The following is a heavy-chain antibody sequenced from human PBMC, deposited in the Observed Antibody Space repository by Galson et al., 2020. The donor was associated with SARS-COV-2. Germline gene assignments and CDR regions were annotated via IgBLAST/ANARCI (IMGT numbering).Heavy chain of an antibody. CDR1: GGSTSSYTHY. V-gene: IGHV4-31*02. D-gene: IGHD2-2*02. CDR2: VYYTGST. Sequence: SETLSLTCTVSGGSTSSYTHYWSWIRQRPGKGLEFISYVYYTGSTYYNSSLQSRVTLPVDMSKNQFSLKLSSMTAADTAVYYCARAQQLGFCGATSCFTGYFDLWGQGTLVAVSS. CDR3: ARAQQLGFCGATSCFTGYFDL. J-gene: IGHJ4*02.